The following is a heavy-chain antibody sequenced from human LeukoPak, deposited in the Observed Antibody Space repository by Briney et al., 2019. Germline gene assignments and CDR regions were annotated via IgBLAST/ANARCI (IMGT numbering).Heavy chain of an antibody. V-gene: IGHV3-21*01. CDR3: ARGLITMIVESYFDY. J-gene: IGHJ4*02. Sequence: PGGSLRLSCAASGFTFSSYSMNWVRQAPGKGLEWVSSISSSSSYIYYADSVKGRFTIARDNAKNSLYLQMNSLRAEDTAEYYCARGLITMIVESYFDYWGQGTLVTVSS. CDR1: GFTFSSYS. D-gene: IGHD3-22*01. CDR2: ISSSSSYI.